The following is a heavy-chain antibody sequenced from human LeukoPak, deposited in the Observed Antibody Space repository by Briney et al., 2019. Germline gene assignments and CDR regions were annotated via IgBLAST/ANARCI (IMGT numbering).Heavy chain of an antibody. CDR1: GYTFTGYY. Sequence: ASVKVSCKASGYTFTGYYMHWVRQAPGQGLEWMGWINPNSGGTNYAQKFQGRVTMTRDTSISTAYMELSRLRSEDTAVYYCARDYHYYDSSGYYHKLLFDYWGQGTLVTVSS. CDR2: INPNSGGT. V-gene: IGHV1-2*02. D-gene: IGHD3-22*01. CDR3: ARDYHYYDSSGYYHKLLFDY. J-gene: IGHJ4*02.